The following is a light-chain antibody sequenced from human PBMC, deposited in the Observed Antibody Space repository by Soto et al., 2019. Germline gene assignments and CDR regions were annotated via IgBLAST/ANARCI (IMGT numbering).Light chain of an antibody. CDR3: QKYGSSPPYI. Sequence: IVLTQSPGTLSLSPGESATLSCTASQSFSITYLAWYQQKPGQPPRLVVSGASSRATGVPDRFSVSGSGRDFTLTITRLEPEDFAVYYCQKYGSSPPYIFGQGTKLEIK. CDR1: QSFSITY. J-gene: IGKJ2*01. V-gene: IGKV3-20*01. CDR2: GAS.